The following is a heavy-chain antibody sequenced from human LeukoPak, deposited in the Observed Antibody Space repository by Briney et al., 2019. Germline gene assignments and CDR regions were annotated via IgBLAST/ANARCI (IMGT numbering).Heavy chain of an antibody. CDR2: IIPIFGIA. CDR3: ARDRGDYYYYGMDV. CDR1: GYTFTSYG. V-gene: IGHV1-69*04. Sequence: ASVKVSCKASGYTFTSYGISWVRQAPGQGLEWMGRIIPIFGIANYAQKFQGRVTITADKSTSTAYMELSSLRSEDTAVYYCARDRGDYYYYGMDVWGQGTTVTVSS. J-gene: IGHJ6*02. D-gene: IGHD3-10*01.